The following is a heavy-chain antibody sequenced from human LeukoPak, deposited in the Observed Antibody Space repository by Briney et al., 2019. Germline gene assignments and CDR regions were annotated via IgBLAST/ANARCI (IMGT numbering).Heavy chain of an antibody. J-gene: IGHJ6*03. CDR2: IYISGTT. CDR3: ARGRTADYYQYYMDV. V-gene: IGHV4-61*02. D-gene: IGHD5-18*01. Sequence: SETLSLTCTVSGGSVTSGSYYWTWVRQTARKALEWIGRIYISGTTNYNPSLNSRVTISLDTSKNQFSLKLSSVSAADTAVYYCARGRTADYYQYYMDVWGKGTTVTVSS. CDR1: GGSVTSGSYY.